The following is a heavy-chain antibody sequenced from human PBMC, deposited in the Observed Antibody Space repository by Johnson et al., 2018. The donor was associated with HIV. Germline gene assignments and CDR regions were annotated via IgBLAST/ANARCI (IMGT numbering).Heavy chain of an antibody. V-gene: IGHV3-11*04. Sequence: QVQLVESGGGLVKPGGSLRLSCAASGFTFSDYYMGWIRQTPGKGLEWVSYISSSGTTVYYADSVTGRFSISRDNAKHSLYLQMNSLRAEDTAVYYCARDRGYWDAFDIWGQGTMVTVSS. CDR3: ARDRGYWDAFDI. J-gene: IGHJ3*02. CDR1: GFTFSDYY. CDR2: ISSSGTTV. D-gene: IGHD3-22*01.